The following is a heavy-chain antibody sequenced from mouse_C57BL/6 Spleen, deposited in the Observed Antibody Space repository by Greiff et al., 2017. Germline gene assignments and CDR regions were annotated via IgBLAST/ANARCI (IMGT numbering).Heavy chain of an antibody. D-gene: IGHD1-1*01. V-gene: IGHV5-16*01. CDR2: INYDGSST. CDR3: ARDALFYYGVEGYAMDY. CDR1: GFTFSDYY. J-gene: IGHJ4*01. Sequence: EVKVVESEGGLVQPGSSMTLSCTASGFTFSDYYMAWVRQVPEKGLEWVANINYDGSSTYYLDSLKSRFIISRDNAKNILYLQMSSLKSEDTATYYCARDALFYYGVEGYAMDYWGQGTSVTVSS.